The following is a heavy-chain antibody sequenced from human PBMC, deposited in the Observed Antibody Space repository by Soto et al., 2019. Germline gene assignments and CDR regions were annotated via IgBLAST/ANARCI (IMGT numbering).Heavy chain of an antibody. V-gene: IGHV4-4*02. Sequence: QVQLQESGPGLVKPSGTLSLTCAVSGGSISSNNWWSWVRQPPGKGLEWIGEIFHSGSTYYSPSLKSRVTISVDKSKKYFSLNLTSVTAAETAVYYCARVYSGSYSDSWGQGTLVTVSS. CDR2: IFHSGST. D-gene: IGHD1-26*01. CDR3: ARVYSGSYSDS. J-gene: IGHJ4*02. CDR1: GGSISSNNW.